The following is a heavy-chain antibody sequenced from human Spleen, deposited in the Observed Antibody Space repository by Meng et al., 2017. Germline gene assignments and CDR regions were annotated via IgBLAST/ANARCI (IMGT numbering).Heavy chain of an antibody. Sequence: VQCGEEVKKQGSSLTASCKSSGDTFSSYTISWVRQASGQGLEWMGGMIPIFGTANYAQKFLCRVTITAVESTTTAYMELSSLRSEDTAVYYCARLTTVTQPGMDYWGQGTLVTVSS. CDR3: ARLTTVTQPGMDY. V-gene: IGHV1-69*01. CDR2: MIPIFGTA. D-gene: IGHD1-1*01. J-gene: IGHJ4*02. CDR1: GDTFSSYT.